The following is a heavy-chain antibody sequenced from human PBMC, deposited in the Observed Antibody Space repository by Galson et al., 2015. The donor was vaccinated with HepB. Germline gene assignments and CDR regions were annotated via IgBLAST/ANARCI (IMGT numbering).Heavy chain of an antibody. CDR3: ARDEYGDLDFDL. D-gene: IGHD4-17*01. V-gene: IGHV3-48*03. CDR2: ITTSGDIA. CDR1: GFTLSNYE. J-gene: IGHJ4*02. Sequence: SLRLSCAVSGFTLSNYEMNWVRQAPGKGLEWISYITTSGDIALYADSVKGRFTISRDDAKNSVYLQMNSLKLEDTAVYYCARDEYGDLDFDLWGQGTLVTVSS.